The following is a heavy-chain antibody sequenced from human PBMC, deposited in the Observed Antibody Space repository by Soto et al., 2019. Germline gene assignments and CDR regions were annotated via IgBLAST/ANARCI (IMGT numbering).Heavy chain of an antibody. CDR1: GGSFSGYY. CDR2: INHSGST. J-gene: IGHJ4*02. CDR3: GRAKITGPFDY. D-gene: IGHD3-10*01. Sequence: SETLSLTCAVYGGSFSGYYWSWIRQPPGKGLEWIGEINHSGSTNYNPSLKSRVTISVDTSKNQFSLKLSSVTAADTAVYYCGRAKITGPFDYWGQGSLMTVSS. V-gene: IGHV4-34*01.